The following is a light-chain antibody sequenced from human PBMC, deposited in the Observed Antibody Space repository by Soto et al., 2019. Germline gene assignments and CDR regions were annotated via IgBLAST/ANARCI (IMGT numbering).Light chain of an antibody. J-gene: IGKJ1*01. V-gene: IGKV1-5*01. CDR3: QQSFSTPRT. Sequence: DIQMTQSPSTLSASVGDRVTITCRASQSISTWLAWYQQKPGKAPKLLIYDASSLESGVPSRFSGSGSGTEFTLTISSLQPDDFGTYYCQQSFSTPRTFGQGTKVDI. CDR2: DAS. CDR1: QSISTW.